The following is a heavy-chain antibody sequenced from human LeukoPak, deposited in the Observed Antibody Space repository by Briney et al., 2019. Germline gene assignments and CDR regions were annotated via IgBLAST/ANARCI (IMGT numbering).Heavy chain of an antibody. CDR3: ATVNTIFSLSAFDI. J-gene: IGHJ3*02. CDR2: SDTEDGET. D-gene: IGHD3-9*01. Sequence: GASVKGSCKVSGYTLTELSMHWVRHDPGKGLEWIGGSDTEDGETISAQKFQGRVTMTEDTSTDTAYMELSSLRSEDTAVYYCATVNTIFSLSAFDIWGQGTMVTVSS. V-gene: IGHV1-24*01. CDR1: GYTLTELS.